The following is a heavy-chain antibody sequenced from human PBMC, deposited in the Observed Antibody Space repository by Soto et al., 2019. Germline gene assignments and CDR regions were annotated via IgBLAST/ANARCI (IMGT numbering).Heavy chain of an antibody. Sequence: QVQLVESGGGVVQPGRSLRLSCAASGFTFSLYGMHWVRQAPGKGLEWVAVTSYDGSNKYYADSVKGRFTISRDNSKNTLYLQMNSLRVEDTAVYYCAKDSGYSGYDVYDYYYGMDVRGQGTTVTVSS. CDR3: AKDSGYSGYDVYDYYYGMDV. CDR1: GFTFSLYG. D-gene: IGHD5-12*01. V-gene: IGHV3-30*18. J-gene: IGHJ6*02. CDR2: TSYDGSNK.